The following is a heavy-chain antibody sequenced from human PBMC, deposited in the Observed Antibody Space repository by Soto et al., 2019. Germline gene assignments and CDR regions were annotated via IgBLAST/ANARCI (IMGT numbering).Heavy chain of an antibody. CDR3: AKTKGTTVTTVCDY. Sequence: PGGSLRLSCAASGFTFSSYAMHWVRQAPGKGLEWVAVISYDGSNKYYADSVKGRFTISRDNSKNTLYLQMKSLRAEDTAVYYCAKTKGTTVTTVCDYWGQGTLVTVSS. CDR1: GFTFSSYA. J-gene: IGHJ4*02. D-gene: IGHD4-17*01. CDR2: ISYDGSNK. V-gene: IGHV3-30-3*02.